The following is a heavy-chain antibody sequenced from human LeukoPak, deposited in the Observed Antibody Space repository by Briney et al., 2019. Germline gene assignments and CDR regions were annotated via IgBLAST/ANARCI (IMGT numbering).Heavy chain of an antibody. CDR1: GFTFSNYA. D-gene: IGHD3-16*01. CDR2: ISGTGGST. Sequence: GGSLRLSCAACGFTFSNYAMIWVRQAPGKGLEGVSAISGTGGSTYYPDSVKGRFTISRDNSKNTLYLQMHRLRADDTDVYYCAKGFGDSYYYYMDVWGKGTTVTVSS. V-gene: IGHV3-23*01. CDR3: AKGFGDSYYYYMDV. J-gene: IGHJ6*03.